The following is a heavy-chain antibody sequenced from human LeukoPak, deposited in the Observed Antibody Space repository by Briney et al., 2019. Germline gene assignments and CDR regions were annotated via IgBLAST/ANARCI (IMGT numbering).Heavy chain of an antibody. Sequence: PSQTLSLTCTVSGGSISSGGYYWSWIRQPPGKGLEWIGYIYHSGSTYYNPSLKSRVTISVDRSKNQFSLKLSSVTAADTAVYYCARDRGFGPDGYYYMDVWGKGTTVTVSS. D-gene: IGHD3/OR15-3a*01. J-gene: IGHJ6*03. V-gene: IGHV4-30-2*01. CDR2: IYHSGST. CDR3: ARDRGFGPDGYYYMDV. CDR1: GGSISSGGYY.